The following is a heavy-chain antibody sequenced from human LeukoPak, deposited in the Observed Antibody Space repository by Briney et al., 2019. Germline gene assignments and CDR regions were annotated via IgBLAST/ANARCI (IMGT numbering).Heavy chain of an antibody. CDR3: AREGGSYSNYFDY. CDR2: ISGSGGST. CDR1: GFTFSSYA. Sequence: GGSLRLSCAASGFTFSSYAMSWVRQAPGKGLEWVSAISGSGGSTYYADSVKGRFTISRDNAKNTLYLQMNSLRAEDTAVYYCAREGGSYSNYFDYWGQGTLVTVSS. J-gene: IGHJ4*02. V-gene: IGHV3-23*01. D-gene: IGHD1-26*01.